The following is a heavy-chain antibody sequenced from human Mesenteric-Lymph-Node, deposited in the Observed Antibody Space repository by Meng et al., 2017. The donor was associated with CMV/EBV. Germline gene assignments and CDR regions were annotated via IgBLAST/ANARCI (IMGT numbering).Heavy chain of an antibody. CDR2: ISGSGGST. J-gene: IGHJ4*01. Sequence: GESLKISCAASGFTFDDYAMHWVRQAPGKGLEWVSAISGSGGSTYYADSVKGRFTISRDNSKNTLYLQMNSLRAEDTAVYYCAKGTPLPAAVVDYFDYWGQGTLVTVSS. CDR1: GFTFDDYA. D-gene: IGHD2-2*01. CDR3: AKGTPLPAAVVDYFDY. V-gene: IGHV3-23*01.